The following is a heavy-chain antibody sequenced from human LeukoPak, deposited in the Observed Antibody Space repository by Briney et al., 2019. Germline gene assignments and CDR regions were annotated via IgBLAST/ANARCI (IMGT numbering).Heavy chain of an antibody. Sequence: PGGSLRLSCAASGFTFSSYWMSWVRQAPGKGLEWVTNIKHDGSVQYCVDSVKGRFTISRDNSKNTLYLQMNSLRADDTAVYYCARAYYYDSSGYYEWGAFDIWGQGTMVTVSS. J-gene: IGHJ3*02. CDR3: ARAYYYDSSGYYEWGAFDI. CDR2: IKHDGSVQ. V-gene: IGHV3-7*03. D-gene: IGHD3-22*01. CDR1: GFTFSSYW.